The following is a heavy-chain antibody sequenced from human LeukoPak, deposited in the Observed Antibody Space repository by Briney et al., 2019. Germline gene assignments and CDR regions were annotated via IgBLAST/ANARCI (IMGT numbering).Heavy chain of an antibody. D-gene: IGHD6-19*01. J-gene: IGHJ4*02. CDR1: GGSISSGTYY. CDR3: ATVGAVAGKYYFDY. V-gene: IGHV4-61*02. CDR2: IYNSGST. Sequence: SETLSLTCTVSGGSISSGTYYWSWIRQPAEKGLEWIGRIYNSGSTNYNPSLKSRLTISADTSKNQFSLKLSSVTAADTAVYYCATVGAVAGKYYFDYWGQGTLVTVSS.